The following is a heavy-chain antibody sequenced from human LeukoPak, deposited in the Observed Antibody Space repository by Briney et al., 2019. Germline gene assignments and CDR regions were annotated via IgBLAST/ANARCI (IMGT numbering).Heavy chain of an antibody. J-gene: IGHJ3*02. V-gene: IGHV1-2*02. CDR1: GYTSTGYY. D-gene: IGHD3-9*01. Sequence: GASVKVSCKASGYTSTGYYMHWVRQAPGQGLEWMGWINPNSGGTNYAQKFQGRVTMTRDTSISTAYMELSRLRSEDTAVYYCARDGRYFDWLPTSSNAFDIWGQGTMVTVSS. CDR2: INPNSGGT. CDR3: ARDGRYFDWLPTSSNAFDI.